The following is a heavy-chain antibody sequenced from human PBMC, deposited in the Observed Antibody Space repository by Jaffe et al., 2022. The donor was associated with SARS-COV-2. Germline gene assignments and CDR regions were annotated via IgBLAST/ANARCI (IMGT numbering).Heavy chain of an antibody. V-gene: IGHV3-43*02. D-gene: IGHD3-22*01. Sequence: EVQLVESGGGVVQPGGSLRLSCAASGFTFDDYAMHWVRQAPGKGLEWVSLISGDGGSTYYADSVKGRFTISRDNSKNSLYLQMNSLRTEDTALYYCAKDIHYYDSSGYPTHLESYYYYYGMDVWGQGTTVTVSS. CDR3: AKDIHYYDSSGYPTHLESYYYYYGMDV. J-gene: IGHJ6*02. CDR1: GFTFDDYA. CDR2: ISGDGGST.